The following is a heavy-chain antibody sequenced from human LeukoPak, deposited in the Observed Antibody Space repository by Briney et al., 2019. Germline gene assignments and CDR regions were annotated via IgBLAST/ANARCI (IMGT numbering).Heavy chain of an antibody. Sequence: PSETLSLTCAVYGGSFSGYYWSWIRQPPGKGLEWIGEINHSGSTNYNPSLKSRVTISVDTSKNQFSLKLSSVTAADTAVYYCARAAEGLVLYFWGKGTLVTASS. J-gene: IGHJ4*02. D-gene: IGHD6-19*01. CDR2: INHSGST. CDR1: GGSFSGYY. CDR3: ARAAEGLVLYF. V-gene: IGHV4-34*01.